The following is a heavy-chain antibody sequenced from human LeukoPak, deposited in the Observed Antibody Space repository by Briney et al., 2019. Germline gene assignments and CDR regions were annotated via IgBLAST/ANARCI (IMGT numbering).Heavy chain of an antibody. Sequence: SQTLSLTCTVSGGSISSYYWSWIRQPPGKGLEWIGYIYYSGGTNYNPSLKSRVTISVDTSNNQFSLKLSSVTAADTAVYYCARDSSGYRRGSFDYWGQGGLATVSS. J-gene: IGHJ4*02. V-gene: IGHV4-59*01. CDR1: GGSISSYY. D-gene: IGHD3-22*01. CDR2: IYYSGGT. CDR3: ARDSSGYRRGSFDY.